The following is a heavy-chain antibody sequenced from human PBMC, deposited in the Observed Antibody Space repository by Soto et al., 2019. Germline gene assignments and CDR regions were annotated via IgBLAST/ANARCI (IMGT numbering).Heavy chain of an antibody. CDR1: GYSFTNND. Sequence: ASVKVSCKASGYSFTNNDVTWVRQATGQGLEWMGWMNPGSGDKGYAQKFQGRVTMTRDISIATAYMELSSLRSDDTAIYYCARMATFGSLNWFDPWGQGTLVTVS. D-gene: IGHD3-16*01. CDR3: ARMATFGSLNWFDP. V-gene: IGHV1-8*01. J-gene: IGHJ5*02. CDR2: MNPGSGDK.